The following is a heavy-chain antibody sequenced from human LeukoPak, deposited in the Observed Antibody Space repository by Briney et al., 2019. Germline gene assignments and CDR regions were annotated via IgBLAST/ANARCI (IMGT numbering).Heavy chain of an antibody. J-gene: IGHJ4*02. CDR1: GGSISSSDYY. D-gene: IGHD3-22*01. CDR2: VYYSGST. Sequence: SETLSLTCTVSGGSISSSDYYWGWIRQPPGKGLEWIGGVYYSGSTYYNPSLESRVTISVDTSKNVFSLKLSSVTAADTAIYYCARHGPPLITLIVVATPFDYWGQGILVTVSS. V-gene: IGHV4-39*01. CDR3: ARHGPPLITLIVVATPFDY.